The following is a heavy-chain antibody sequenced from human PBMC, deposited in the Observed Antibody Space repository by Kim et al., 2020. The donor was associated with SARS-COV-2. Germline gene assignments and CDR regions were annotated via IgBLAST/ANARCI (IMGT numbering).Heavy chain of an antibody. CDR2: IYYSGST. V-gene: IGHV4-31*03. CDR3: ARAPGLGTMIVVVTHFDY. J-gene: IGHJ4*02. D-gene: IGHD3-22*01. Sequence: SETLSLTCTVSGGSISSGGYYWSWIRQHTGKGLEWIGYIYYSGSTYYTPSLKSRVTISVDTSKNQFSLKLSSVTAADTAVYYCARAPGLGTMIVVVTHFDYWGQGTLVPVSS. CDR1: GGSISSGGYY.